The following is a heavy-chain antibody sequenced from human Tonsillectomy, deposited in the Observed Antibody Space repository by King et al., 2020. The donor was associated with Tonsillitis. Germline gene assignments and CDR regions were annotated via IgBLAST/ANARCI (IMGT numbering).Heavy chain of an antibody. CDR1: EFTLSNYW. D-gene: IGHD5-12*01. Sequence: VQLVESGGGLVQPGGSLRLSCAASEFTLSNYWMSWVRQAPGKGLEWVANIKQDGGEKYYVDSVKGRFTISRDNAKNSLYLQMNSLRAEDTAVYYCAREGWLDYYYGRDVWGQGTSVTVSS. CDR3: AREGWLDYYYGRDV. V-gene: IGHV3-7*01. CDR2: IKQDGGEK. J-gene: IGHJ6*02.